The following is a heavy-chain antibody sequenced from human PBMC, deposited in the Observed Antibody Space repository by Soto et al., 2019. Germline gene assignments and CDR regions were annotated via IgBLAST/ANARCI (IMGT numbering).Heavy chain of an antibody. Sequence: EVQLLESGGGLVQPGGSLRLSCAASGFTFSSYAMSWVRQAPGKGLEWVSAISGSGGSTYYADSVKGRFTISRDNSKNTLYLPMNSLRAEDTAVYYCAKDQGIAVAGKIDYWGQGTLVTVSS. D-gene: IGHD6-19*01. CDR1: GFTFSSYA. V-gene: IGHV3-23*01. J-gene: IGHJ4*02. CDR3: AKDQGIAVAGKIDY. CDR2: ISGSGGST.